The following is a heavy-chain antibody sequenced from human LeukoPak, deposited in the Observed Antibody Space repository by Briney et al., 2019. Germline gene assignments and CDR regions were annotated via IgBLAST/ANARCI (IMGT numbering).Heavy chain of an antibody. CDR3: AKATQQPFFDY. V-gene: IGHV3-9*01. CDR2: ISWNSGSI. Sequence: PGRSLRLSCAASGFTFXDYAMHWVRQAPGXXLEWVSGISWNSGSIGYADSVKGRFTISRDNAKNSLYLQMNSLRAEDTALYYCAKATQQPFFDYWGQGTLVTVSS. J-gene: IGHJ4*02. D-gene: IGHD6-13*01. CDR1: GFTFXDYA.